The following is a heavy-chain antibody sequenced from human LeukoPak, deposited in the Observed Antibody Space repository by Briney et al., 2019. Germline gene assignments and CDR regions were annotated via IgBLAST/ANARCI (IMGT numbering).Heavy chain of an antibody. D-gene: IGHD3-9*01. Sequence: GESLKISCEGSGYSFTSYWISWVRQMPGKGLEWMGRIDPSDSYTNYSPSFQGHVTISADKSISTAYLQWSSLKASDTAVYYCARQGNYDILTGYYIDFDYWGQGTLVTVSS. V-gene: IGHV5-10-1*01. CDR3: ARQGNYDILTGYYIDFDY. CDR1: GYSFTSYW. J-gene: IGHJ4*02. CDR2: IDPSDSYT.